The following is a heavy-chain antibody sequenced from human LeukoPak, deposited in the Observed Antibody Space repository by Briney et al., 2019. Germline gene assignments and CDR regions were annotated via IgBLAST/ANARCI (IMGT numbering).Heavy chain of an antibody. V-gene: IGHV3-7*03. Sequence: GGSLRLSCATSGFSFSSFWMSWVRQAPGKGLEWVANIKKDGSEKYYVDSVKGRFTISRDNSKNTLYLQVNSLRAEDSAVYYCAREAIAVAGYFDYWGQGTLVTVSS. J-gene: IGHJ4*02. CDR1: GFSFSSFW. CDR3: AREAIAVAGYFDY. D-gene: IGHD6-19*01. CDR2: IKKDGSEK.